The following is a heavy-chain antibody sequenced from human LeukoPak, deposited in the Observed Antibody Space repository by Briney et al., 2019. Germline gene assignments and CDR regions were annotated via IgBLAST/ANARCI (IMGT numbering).Heavy chain of an antibody. CDR1: GYTFTSYG. J-gene: IGHJ6*02. Sequence: ASVKVSCKASGYTFTSYGISWVRQAPGQGLEWMGWISAYNGNTNYAQKLQGRVTMTTDTSTSTAYMELRGLRSDDTAVYYCARWVESYYYYGMDVWGQGTAVTVSS. V-gene: IGHV1-18*01. CDR2: ISAYNGNT. CDR3: ARWVESYYYYGMDV.